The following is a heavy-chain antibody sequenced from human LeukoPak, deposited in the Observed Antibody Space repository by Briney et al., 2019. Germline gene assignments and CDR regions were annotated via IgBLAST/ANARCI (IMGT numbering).Heavy chain of an antibody. CDR3: ARLRKDYGDYYFDY. Sequence: GESLKISRKGSGYSFSTYWIAWVRQMPGKGLEWMGIIYPGDSDTRYSPSFQGQVIISADNSISTAYLQWSSLKASDTAMYYCARLRKDYGDYYFDYWGQGTLVTVSS. J-gene: IGHJ4*02. CDR1: GYSFSTYW. CDR2: IYPGDSDT. V-gene: IGHV5-51*01. D-gene: IGHD4-17*01.